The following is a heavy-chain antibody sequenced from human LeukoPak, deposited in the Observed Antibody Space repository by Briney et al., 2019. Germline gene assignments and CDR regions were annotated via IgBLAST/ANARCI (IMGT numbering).Heavy chain of an antibody. D-gene: IGHD3-3*01. CDR1: GFTFSSYW. J-gene: IGHJ4*02. V-gene: IGHV3-74*01. Sequence: GLSLRLSCAASGFTFSSYWMQWVRQAPGKGLVWVSRINYDGRSTSYADSVKGRFTISRDSAKNTLYLQVNSLRAEDTAVYYCARVTIFGVVATFDYWGEGTLVSVSS. CDR2: INYDGRST. CDR3: ARVTIFGVVATFDY.